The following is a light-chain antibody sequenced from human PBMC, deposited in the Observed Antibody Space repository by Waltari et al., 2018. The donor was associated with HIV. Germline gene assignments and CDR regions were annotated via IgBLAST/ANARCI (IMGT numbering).Light chain of an antibody. CDR1: QGISNY. Sequence: DMQMTQSPSSLSASVGDRVTITCRASQGISNYSAWYQQKPGKIPKLLIYPSSTLQSGVPSRFSGSGAGTDFTLTISSVQPEDVATYYCQKYNSAPRTFGQGTKVEIK. CDR2: PSS. J-gene: IGKJ1*01. V-gene: IGKV1-27*01. CDR3: QKYNSAPRT.